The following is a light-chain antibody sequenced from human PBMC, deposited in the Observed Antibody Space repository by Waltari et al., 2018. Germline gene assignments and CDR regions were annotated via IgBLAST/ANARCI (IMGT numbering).Light chain of an antibody. CDR3: QAWDSATGM. V-gene: IGLV3-1*01. CDR2: QHN. CDR1: KLGDKS. Sequence: SYEMTQPHSVSVSPGQTASITCSGDKLGDKSASWYQQKPGQSPVLVIYQHNKRPTGSPDRFSVYNAGNPATLTISGTHAMDEADYYCQAWDSATGMFGGGTKLTVL. J-gene: IGLJ3*02.